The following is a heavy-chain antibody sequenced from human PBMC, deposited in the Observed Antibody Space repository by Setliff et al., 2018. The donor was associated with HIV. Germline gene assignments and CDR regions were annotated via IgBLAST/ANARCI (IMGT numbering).Heavy chain of an antibody. CDR2: LYYSGST. D-gene: IGHD3-22*01. V-gene: IGHV4-39*01. CDR3: ATRGDYKPLYYMDV. Sequence: KTSETLSLTCTVSGGSISSSSFYWGWIRQPPGKGLEWVGTLYYSGSTFFNPSLKSRVTISVDTSKNQFPLRLTSVTAADTAVYYCATRGDYKPLYYMDVWGRGTTVTVSS. J-gene: IGHJ6*03. CDR1: GGSISSSSFY.